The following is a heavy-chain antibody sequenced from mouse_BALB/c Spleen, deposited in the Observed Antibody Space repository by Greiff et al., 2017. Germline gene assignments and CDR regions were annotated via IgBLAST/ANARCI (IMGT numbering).Heavy chain of an antibody. Sequence: VKLMESGPGLVQPSQSLSITCTVSGFSLTSYGVHWVRQSPGKGLEWLGVIWSGGSTDYNAAFISRLSISKDNSKSQVFFKMNSLQADDTAIYYCARNGNYQTPYYAMDCGGQGTSVTVSS. CDR2: IWSGGST. D-gene: IGHD2-1*01. J-gene: IGHJ4*01. V-gene: IGHV2-4-1*01. CDR3: ARNGNYQTPYYAMDC. CDR1: GFSLTSYG.